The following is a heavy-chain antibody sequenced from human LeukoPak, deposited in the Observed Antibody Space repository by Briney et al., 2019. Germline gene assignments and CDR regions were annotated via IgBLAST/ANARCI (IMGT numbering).Heavy chain of an antibody. CDR1: GASINSGSNY. D-gene: IGHD5-12*01. J-gene: IGHJ6*03. CDR3: ARAWVDGYDHYYYYYYMDV. CDR2: IYSSGST. V-gene: IGHV4-39*07. Sequence: PSETLSLTCRVSGASINSGSNYWGWIRQPPGKTLEWIGSIYSSGSTYYNPSLKSRVIIMIDTPKNHFSLTLSSVTAADTAVYYCARAWVDGYDHYYYYYYMDVWGKGTTVTVSS.